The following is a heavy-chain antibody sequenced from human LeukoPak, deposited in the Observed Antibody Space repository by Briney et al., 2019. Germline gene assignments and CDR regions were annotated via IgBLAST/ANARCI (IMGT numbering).Heavy chain of an antibody. D-gene: IGHD3-10*01. Sequence: SETLSLTCAVYGGSFSGYYWSWIRQPPGKGLEWIGEISHGGSTNYNPSLKSRVTISVDTSKNQFSLKLSSVTAADAAVYYCARTSVVRGVYDYWGQGTLVTVSS. CDR2: ISHGGST. CDR1: GGSFSGYY. V-gene: IGHV4-34*01. CDR3: ARTSVVRGVYDY. J-gene: IGHJ4*02.